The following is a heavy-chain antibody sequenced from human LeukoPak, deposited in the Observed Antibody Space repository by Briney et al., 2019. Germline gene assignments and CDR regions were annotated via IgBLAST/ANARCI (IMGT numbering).Heavy chain of an antibody. CDR3: AKVIPTGDYVFDS. Sequence: GGSLRLSCAASGFTFGDYAMHWVRQPPGKGLEWHSLITGEGDITYHADSVKGRFTISRDNNENSLYLQMNSLRTEDTALYYCAKVIPTGDYVFDSWGQGTLVIVS. D-gene: IGHD4-17*01. J-gene: IGHJ4*02. V-gene: IGHV3-43*02. CDR2: ITGEGDIT. CDR1: GFTFGDYA.